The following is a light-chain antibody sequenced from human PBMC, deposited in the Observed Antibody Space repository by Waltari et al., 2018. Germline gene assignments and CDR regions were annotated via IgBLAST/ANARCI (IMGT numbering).Light chain of an antibody. CDR2: AVS. CDR1: NIDVGCYNL. CDR3: SSYTSLNTVV. Sequence: QPALTQPASVSGSPGRSISISCSGTNIDVGCYNLFSWYQQHPGKAPKLLIFAVSNRPSGVSPRFSGSKSGNMASLTISGLRADDEGLYFCSSYTSLNTVVFGGGTSLTVL. V-gene: IGLV2-14*03. J-gene: IGLJ2*01.